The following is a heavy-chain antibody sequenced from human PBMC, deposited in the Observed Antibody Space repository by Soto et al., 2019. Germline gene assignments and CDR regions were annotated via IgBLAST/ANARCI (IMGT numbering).Heavy chain of an antibody. J-gene: IGHJ5*02. CDR1: GFTFSDYY. CDR3: ARTMLDHSSGWQRGTRWFDP. V-gene: IGHV3-11*06. Sequence: GGSLRLSCAASGFTFSDYYMSWIRQAPGKGLEWVSYISSSSSYTNYADSVKGRFTISRDNAKNSLYLQMNSLRAEDTAVYYCARTMLDHSSGWQRGTRWFDPWGQGTLVTVSS. D-gene: IGHD6-19*01. CDR2: ISSSSSYT.